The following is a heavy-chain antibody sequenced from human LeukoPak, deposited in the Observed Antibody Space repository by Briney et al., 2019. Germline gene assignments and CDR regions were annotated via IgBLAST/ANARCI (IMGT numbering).Heavy chain of an antibody. J-gene: IGHJ4*02. D-gene: IGHD6-19*01. CDR1: GFTFGDYA. Sequence: GGSLRLSCTAPGFTFGDYAMSWFRQAPGKGLEWLCFIASKAYGETTECAASVRGRFTISRDDSKSITYLQMNRLKTEDTAVYYCTRDFQWSFDFWGQGTLVTVSS. CDR3: TRDFQWSFDF. V-gene: IGHV3-49*03. CDR2: IASKAYGETT.